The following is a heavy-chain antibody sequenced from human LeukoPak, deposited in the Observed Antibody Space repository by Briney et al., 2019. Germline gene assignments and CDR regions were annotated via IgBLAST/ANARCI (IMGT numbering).Heavy chain of an antibody. Sequence: PSETLSLTCTVSGGSISSSSYYWGWIRQPPGKGLEWIGSIYYSGNTYYNPSLKRRVTISIDTSKNQFSLKLSSVTAADTAVYYCASTGLGYCSSTSCYTGMGTDAFDIWGQGTMVTVSS. J-gene: IGHJ3*02. CDR1: GGSISSSSYY. V-gene: IGHV4-39*01. CDR2: IYYSGNT. D-gene: IGHD2-2*02. CDR3: ASTGLGYCSSTSCYTGMGTDAFDI.